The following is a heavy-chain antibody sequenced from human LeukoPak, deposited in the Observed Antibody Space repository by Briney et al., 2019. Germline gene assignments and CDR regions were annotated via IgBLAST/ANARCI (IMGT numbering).Heavy chain of an antibody. D-gene: IGHD3-3*01. CDR2: LTDSGDSV. Sequence: PGGSLRLSCAASGFTFSTYAMSWVRQAPGKGLEWVSTLTDSGDSVFYADSVKGRFTISRDNSKNTLYLRMNSLRAEDTAVYYCAKDYDFWSGDSDYWGQGTLVTVSS. J-gene: IGHJ4*02. CDR1: GFTFSTYA. V-gene: IGHV3-23*01. CDR3: AKDYDFWSGDSDY.